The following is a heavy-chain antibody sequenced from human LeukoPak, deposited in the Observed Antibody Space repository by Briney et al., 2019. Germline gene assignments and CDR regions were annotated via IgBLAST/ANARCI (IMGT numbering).Heavy chain of an antibody. CDR3: ARVATMIVVVTPIDAFDI. CDR2: INPSGGST. V-gene: IGHV1-46*01. Sequence: ASVKVSCKASGYTFTSYYMHWVRQAPGQGLEWMGIINPSGGSTSYAQKFQGRVTMTRDTSTSTVYMELSSLRSEGTAVYYCARVATMIVVVTPIDAFDIWGQGTMVTVSS. D-gene: IGHD3-22*01. J-gene: IGHJ3*02. CDR1: GYTFTSYY.